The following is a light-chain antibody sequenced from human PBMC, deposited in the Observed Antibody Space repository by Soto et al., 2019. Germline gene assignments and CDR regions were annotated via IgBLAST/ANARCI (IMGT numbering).Light chain of an antibody. Sequence: QSALTQPASVSGSPGQSITISCTGTSSDIGGYKYVSWYQQHPGKAPKLLIFEAYDRPSGISNRFSGSKSGNTASLTISGLQAEDEADYYCSSYISTNTLGFGGGTKVT. CDR3: SSYISTNTLG. V-gene: IGLV2-14*01. CDR1: SSDIGGYKY. CDR2: EAY. J-gene: IGLJ3*02.